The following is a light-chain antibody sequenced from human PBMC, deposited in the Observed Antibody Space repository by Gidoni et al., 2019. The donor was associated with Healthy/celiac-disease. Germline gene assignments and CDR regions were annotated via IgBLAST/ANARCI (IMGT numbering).Light chain of an antibody. CDR3: LQDYNYPYT. J-gene: IGKJ2*01. Sequence: AIQMTQSPSSLSASVGDRVTITCRASQGIRNDLGWYQQKPGNPPKLLIYAASSLQSGVPSRFSGSGSGTDFTLTISSLQPEDFATYYCLQDYNYPYTFGQGTKLEIK. V-gene: IGKV1-6*01. CDR1: QGIRND. CDR2: AAS.